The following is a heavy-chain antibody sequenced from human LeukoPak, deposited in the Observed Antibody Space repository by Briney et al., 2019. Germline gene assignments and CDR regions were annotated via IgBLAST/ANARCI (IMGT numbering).Heavy chain of an antibody. J-gene: IGHJ4*02. CDR1: GFTFDDYA. Sequence: GRSLRLSCAASGFTFDDYAMHWVRQAPGKGLEWVSGISWNSGSIGYADSVKGRFTISRDNAKNSLYLQMNSLRAEDTALYYCAKDMDQWEGFDYWGQGTLVTVSS. CDR3: AKDMDQWEGFDY. D-gene: IGHD1-26*01. V-gene: IGHV3-9*01. CDR2: ISWNSGSI.